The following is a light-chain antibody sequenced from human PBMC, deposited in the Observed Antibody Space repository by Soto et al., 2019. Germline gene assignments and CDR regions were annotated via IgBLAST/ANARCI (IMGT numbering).Light chain of an antibody. J-gene: IGLJ2*01. CDR1: SGHSSYA. CDR3: QTWGTGPVV. V-gene: IGLV4-69*01. CDR2: LNSDGSH. Sequence: QLVLTQSPSASASLGASVKLTCTLSSGHSSYAIAWHQQQPEKGPRYLMKLNSDGSHSKGDGIPDRFSGSSSGAERYLNISSLQSEDEADYYCQTWGTGPVVFGGGTKLTVL.